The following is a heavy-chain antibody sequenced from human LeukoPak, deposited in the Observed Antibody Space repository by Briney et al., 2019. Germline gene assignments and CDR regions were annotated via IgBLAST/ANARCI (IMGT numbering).Heavy chain of an antibody. Sequence: SETLSLTCTVSGGSISSGSYYWSWIRQPAGKGLEWIGRIYTSGSTNYNPSLKSRVTISVDTSKDQFSLKLSSVTAADTAVYYCARVSHYDSSGYRVPYNWFDPWGQGTLVTFSS. CDR2: IYTSGST. CDR3: ARVSHYDSSGYRVPYNWFDP. V-gene: IGHV4-61*02. J-gene: IGHJ5*02. D-gene: IGHD3-22*01. CDR1: GGSISSGSYY.